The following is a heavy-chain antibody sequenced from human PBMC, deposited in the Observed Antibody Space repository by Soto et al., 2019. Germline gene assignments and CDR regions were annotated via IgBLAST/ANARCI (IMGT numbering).Heavy chain of an antibody. CDR2: IYPRDSDT. J-gene: IGHJ4*02. D-gene: IGHD3-22*01. CDR3: ARLQVYYDTSGYSVAYY. V-gene: IGHV5-51*01. Sequence: PGESLKISCKGSGYSFTSNWIGWVRQTPGKGLEWMGIIYPRDSDTRYSPSFQGQVTMSVDRSITTAYLQWTSLKASDTAMYYCARLQVYYDTSGYSVAYYWGQGTLVTVSS. CDR1: GYSFTSNW.